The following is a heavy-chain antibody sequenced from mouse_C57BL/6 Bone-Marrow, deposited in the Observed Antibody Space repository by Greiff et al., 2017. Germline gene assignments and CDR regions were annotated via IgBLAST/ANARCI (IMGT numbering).Heavy chain of an antibody. D-gene: IGHD1-1*01. CDR1: GFSFTSYG. Sequence: VKLVESGPGLVQPSQSLSITCTVSGFSFTSYGVHWVRQSPGKGLEWLGVIWSGGSTDYNAAFISRLSISKDNSKSQVFFKMNSLEADDTAIYYCASRYAGAMDYWGQGTSVTVSS. V-gene: IGHV2-2*01. CDR2: IWSGGST. CDR3: ASRYAGAMDY. J-gene: IGHJ4*01.